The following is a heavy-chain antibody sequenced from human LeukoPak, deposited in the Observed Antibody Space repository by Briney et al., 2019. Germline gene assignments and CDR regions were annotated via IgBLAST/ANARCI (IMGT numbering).Heavy chain of an antibody. CDR3: AKDRAAAGTWYFDL. Sequence: GGSLRLSCAASGFTFSSYGMHWVRQAPGKGLEWVAVIWYDGSNKYYADSVKGRFTIPRDNSKNTLYLQMNSLRAEDTAVYYCAKDRAAAGTWYFDLWGRGTLVTVSS. CDR1: GFTFSSYG. CDR2: IWYDGSNK. J-gene: IGHJ2*01. V-gene: IGHV3-30*02. D-gene: IGHD6-13*01.